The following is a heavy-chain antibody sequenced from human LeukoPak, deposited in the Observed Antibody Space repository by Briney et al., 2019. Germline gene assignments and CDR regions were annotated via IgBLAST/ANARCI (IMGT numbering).Heavy chain of an antibody. V-gene: IGHV5-51*01. CDR2: IYPDDSDT. J-gene: IGHJ6*02. Sequence: GESLKISCKGSGYSFTSYWIGWVRQMPGKGLEWMGIIYPDDSDTRYSPSFQGQVTISADKSISTAYLQWSSLKASDTAMYYCARLLRGPRYYYGMDVWGQGTTVTVSS. CDR1: GYSFTSYW. CDR3: ARLLRGPRYYYGMDV.